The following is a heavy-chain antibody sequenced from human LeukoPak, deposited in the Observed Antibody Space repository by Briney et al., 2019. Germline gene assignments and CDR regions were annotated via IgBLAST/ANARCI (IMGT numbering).Heavy chain of an antibody. Sequence: SETLSLTCTVSGGSISSGGYYWSWIRQPPGKGLEWIGYIYHSGSTYYNPSLKSRVTISVDRSKNQFSLKLSSVTAADTAVYYCARRRGDYYDSSGHDPDAFDIWGQGTMVTVSS. J-gene: IGHJ3*02. CDR1: GGSISSGGYY. CDR2: IYHSGST. V-gene: IGHV4-30-2*01. D-gene: IGHD3-22*01. CDR3: ARRRGDYYDSSGHDPDAFDI.